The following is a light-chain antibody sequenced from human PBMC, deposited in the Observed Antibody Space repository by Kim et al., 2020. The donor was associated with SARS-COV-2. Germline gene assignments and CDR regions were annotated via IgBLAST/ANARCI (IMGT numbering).Light chain of an antibody. CDR2: KAS. CDR1: QSISNW. V-gene: IGKV1-5*03. Sequence: DIQMTQSPSTLSASVGDRVTMTCRASQSISNWLAWYQQKPGKAPKLLIYKASSLESGVPSRFSGSGSGTEFTLTISSLQPDDFATYYCQQYDNYLWSFGQGTKVDIK. CDR3: QQYDNYLWS. J-gene: IGKJ1*01.